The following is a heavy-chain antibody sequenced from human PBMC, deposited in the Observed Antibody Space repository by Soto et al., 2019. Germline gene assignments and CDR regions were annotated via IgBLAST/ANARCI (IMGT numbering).Heavy chain of an antibody. V-gene: IGHV1-69*13. CDR2: IIPIFGTA. CDR3: ARSGIYYDSSGHLTASIDY. J-gene: IGHJ4*02. Sequence: GASVKVSCKASGGTFSSYAISWVRQAPGQGLEWMGGIIPIFGTANYAQKFQGRVTITADESTSTAYMELSSLRSEDTAVYYCARSGIYYDSSGHLTASIDYWGQGTLVTVSS. D-gene: IGHD3-22*01. CDR1: GGTFSSYA.